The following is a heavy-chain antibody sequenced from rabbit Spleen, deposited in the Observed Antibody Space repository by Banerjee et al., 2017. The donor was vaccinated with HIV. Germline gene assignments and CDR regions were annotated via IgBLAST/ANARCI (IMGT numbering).Heavy chain of an antibody. CDR1: GVSFSFSSY. CDR2: IDAGSSGFT. V-gene: IGHV1S40*01. CDR3: ARNLENYAGSSYLDL. D-gene: IGHD8-1*01. J-gene: IGHJ6*01. Sequence: LEESGGDLVKPGASLTLTCTASGVSFSFSSYMCWVRQAPGKGLEWIACIDAGSSGFTYHANWAKGRFTISKTSSTTVTLQATSLTAADTATYFCARNLENYAGSSYLDLWGQGTLVTVS.